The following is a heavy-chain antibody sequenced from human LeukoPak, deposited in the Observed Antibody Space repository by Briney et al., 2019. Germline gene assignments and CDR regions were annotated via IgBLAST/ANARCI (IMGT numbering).Heavy chain of an antibody. CDR2: IYYSGST. V-gene: IGHV4-4*02. Sequence: PGGSLRLSCAASGFTFSNAWMSWVRQAPGKGLEWIGSIYYSGSTYYNPSLKSRVTISVDTSKNQFSLKLSSVTAADTAVYYCARATNRLTANDYWGQGTLVTVSS. CDR3: ARATNRLTANDY. CDR1: GFTFSNAW. J-gene: IGHJ4*02. D-gene: IGHD1-20*01.